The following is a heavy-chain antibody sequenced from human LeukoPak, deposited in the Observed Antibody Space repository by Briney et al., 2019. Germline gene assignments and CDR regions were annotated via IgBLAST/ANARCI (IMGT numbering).Heavy chain of an antibody. D-gene: IGHD3-10*02. V-gene: IGHV3-48*01. Sequence: GGSLRLSCAASGFTFSSYSMIWVRQAPGKGLEWVSYISSSSTTIYYADSVKGRFTISRDNAKNSLYLQMNSLRGEDTAVYYCAELGITMIGGVWGKGTTVTISS. CDR1: GFTFSSYS. CDR3: AELGITMIGGV. J-gene: IGHJ6*04. CDR2: ISSSSTTI.